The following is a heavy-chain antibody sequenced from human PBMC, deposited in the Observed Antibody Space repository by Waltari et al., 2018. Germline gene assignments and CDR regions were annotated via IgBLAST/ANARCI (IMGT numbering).Heavy chain of an antibody. CDR1: GYTFTSYT. CDR3: ARYSGFYQDAFDI. Sequence: QVQLVQSGPEAKKPGASVKVSCKASGYTFTSYTMHWVRQAPGKRLEWMGLIRTSITKHSERFRGRVTITRDTSANTAYMEMTSLTSEDTAVYFCARYSGFYQDAFDIWGQGTMVTVSS. J-gene: IGHJ3*02. V-gene: IGHV1-3*04. D-gene: IGHD1-26*01. CDR2: IRTSIT.